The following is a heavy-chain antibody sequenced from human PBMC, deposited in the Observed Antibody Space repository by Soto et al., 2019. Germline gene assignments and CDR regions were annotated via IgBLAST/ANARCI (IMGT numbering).Heavy chain of an antibody. CDR1: GFTFSSYA. Sequence: QVQLVESGGGVVQPGRSLRLSCAASGFTFSSYAMHWVRQAPGKGLEWVAVISYDGSNKYYADSVKGLFTISTDNSKNTLYLQMNSLRAVDTAVYYCARDKYNWNDGGYYYGMDVWGQGTTVTGSS. D-gene: IGHD1-1*01. CDR2: ISYDGSNK. CDR3: ARDKYNWNDGGYYYGMDV. J-gene: IGHJ6*02. V-gene: IGHV3-30-3*01.